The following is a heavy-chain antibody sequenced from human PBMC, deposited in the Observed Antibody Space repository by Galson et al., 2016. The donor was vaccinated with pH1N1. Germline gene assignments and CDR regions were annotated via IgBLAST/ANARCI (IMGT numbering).Heavy chain of an antibody. CDR2: IYHRSKWYY. J-gene: IGHJ4*02. Sequence: CAISGDSVSSSSDTWNWIRQSPRRGLEWLGRIYHRSKWYYEYAPSLQGRLRISPDTSSNQMSLHLNSVTLDDAAVYYCAREVWLRRGYYNDHWGQGSLVTVSS. CDR3: AREVWLRRGYYNDH. V-gene: IGHV6-1*01. CDR1: GDSVSSSSDT. D-gene: IGHD3-9*01.